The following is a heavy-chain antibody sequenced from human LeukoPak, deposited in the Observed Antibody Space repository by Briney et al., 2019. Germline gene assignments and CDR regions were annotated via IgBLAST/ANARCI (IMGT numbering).Heavy chain of an antibody. J-gene: IGHJ4*02. Sequence: SVKVSCKASGYTFTSYGISWVRQAPGQGLEWMGGIIPIFGIVNYAQKFQVRVTITADVSTSTVYLELSSLRAEDTAVYYCARGVEYSSAWYFPFDQWGQGTLVTVSS. CDR1: GYTFTSYG. D-gene: IGHD6-19*01. CDR3: ARGVEYSSAWYFPFDQ. CDR2: IIPIFGIV. V-gene: IGHV1-69*13.